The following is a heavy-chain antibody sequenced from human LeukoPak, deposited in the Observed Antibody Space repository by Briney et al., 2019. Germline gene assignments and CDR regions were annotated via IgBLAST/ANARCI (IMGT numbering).Heavy chain of an antibody. CDR1: GFTFGDYA. Sequence: GGSLRLSCTASGFTFGDYAMSWVRQAPGKGLEWVGFIRSKAYGGTTEYAASVKGRFTISRDDSKSIAYLQMNSLKTEDTAVYYCTRERYSSSYMGYWGQGTLVTVSS. V-gene: IGHV3-49*04. CDR3: TRERYSSSYMGY. CDR2: IRSKAYGGTT. D-gene: IGHD6-13*01. J-gene: IGHJ4*02.